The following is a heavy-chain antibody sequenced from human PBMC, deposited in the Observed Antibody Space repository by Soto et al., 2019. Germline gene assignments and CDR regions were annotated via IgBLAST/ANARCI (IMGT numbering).Heavy chain of an antibody. CDR3: AKEARPIEYYDFWSGYSPYYFDY. J-gene: IGHJ4*02. CDR2: ISGSGGST. D-gene: IGHD3-3*01. Sequence: PGGSLRLSCAASGSTFSGYAMSWVRQAPGKGLEWVSAISGSGGSTYYADSVKGRFTISRDNSKNTLYLQMNSLRAEDTAVYYCAKEARPIEYYDFWSGYSPYYFDYWGQGTLVTVSS. CDR1: GSTFSGYA. V-gene: IGHV3-23*01.